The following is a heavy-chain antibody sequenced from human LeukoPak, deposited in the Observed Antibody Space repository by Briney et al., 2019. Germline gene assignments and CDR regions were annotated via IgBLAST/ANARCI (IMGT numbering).Heavy chain of an antibody. CDR2: IYYSGST. Sequence: SQTLSFTCTVSGGSISSGGYYWRWIRQHPGKGLEWIGYIYYSGSTYYNPSLKSRVTISVDTSKNQFSLKLSSVTAADTAVYYCARAQREWYFQYWGQGTLVTVSS. CDR3: ARAQREWYFQY. V-gene: IGHV4-31*03. D-gene: IGHD3-3*01. J-gene: IGHJ4*02. CDR1: GGSISSGGYY.